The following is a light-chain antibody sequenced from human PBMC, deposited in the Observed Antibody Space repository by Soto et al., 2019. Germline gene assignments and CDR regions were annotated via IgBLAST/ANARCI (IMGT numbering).Light chain of an antibody. J-gene: IGKJ2*01. V-gene: IGKV3-20*01. CDR3: QQYVTSPPYT. Sequence: EIVLTQSPVTLSLSPGERATLSCRASQSVSSSNLAWYQQKTGQAPRLLIYGTSSRATGIPDRFSGSGSGTDFTLTISRLEPEDFAVYYCQQYVTSPPYTFVQGTKLEIK. CDR1: QSVSSSN. CDR2: GTS.